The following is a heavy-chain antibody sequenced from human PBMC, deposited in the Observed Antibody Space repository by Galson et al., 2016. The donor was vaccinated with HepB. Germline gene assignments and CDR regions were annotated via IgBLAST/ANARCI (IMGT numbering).Heavy chain of an antibody. J-gene: IGHJ4*02. CDR1: GFSFSSYA. CDR3: ARDSSGTGTTFYFDY. Sequence: SLRLSCAASGFSFSSYAMSWVRQTPGKGLEWVANIKYGGSAKDYVDSVKGRFTISRDNAQNALSLQMNSLRAEDTAVYYCARDSSGTGTTFYFDYWGQGALVTVSS. D-gene: IGHD1-7*01. V-gene: IGHV3-7*01. CDR2: IKYGGSAK.